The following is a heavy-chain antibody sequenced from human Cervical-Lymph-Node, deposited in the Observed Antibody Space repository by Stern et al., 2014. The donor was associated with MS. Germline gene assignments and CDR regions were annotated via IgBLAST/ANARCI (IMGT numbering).Heavy chain of an antibody. CDR1: GSTFSNEW. CDR3: VRFVNLGN. CDR2: IKPDGSTK. Sequence: EVQLVQYGGGLVQPGGSLRLSCEVSGSTFSNEWMTWVRQAPGKGLECVANIKPDGSTKNYLDSVKGRFTISRDNANNSLHLQMNGLRVEDTAVYYCVRFVNLGNWGQGTLVTVSS. D-gene: IGHD3-16*01. V-gene: IGHV3-7*01. J-gene: IGHJ4*02.